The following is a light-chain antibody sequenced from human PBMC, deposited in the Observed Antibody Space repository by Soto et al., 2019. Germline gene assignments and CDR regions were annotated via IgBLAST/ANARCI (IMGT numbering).Light chain of an antibody. CDR3: SSYAGSTPYV. J-gene: IGLJ1*01. CDR1: SXDVGGYNY. V-gene: IGLV2-8*01. CDR2: EVT. Sequence: QSALTQPPSASGSPGQSVTISCTGTSXDVGGYNYVSWYQQHPGKAPKLMIYEVTKRPSGVPDRFSGSKSGNTASLTVSGLQAEDEADYYCSSYAGSTPYVFGTGTKVTVL.